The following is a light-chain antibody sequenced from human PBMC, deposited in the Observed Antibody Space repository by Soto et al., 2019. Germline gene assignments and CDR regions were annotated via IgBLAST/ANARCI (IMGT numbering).Light chain of an antibody. CDR1: QSVSSN. V-gene: IGKV3-15*01. CDR3: QQYNNWPRT. J-gene: IGKJ1*01. Sequence: EIVMTQSPATLSVSPGERATLSCRASQSVSSNLAWYQQKPGQAPRLLIYGASTRPTGIPARFSGSGSGTEFTLTISSLQSEDFAVYYCQQYNNWPRTFGPGTKVEIK. CDR2: GAS.